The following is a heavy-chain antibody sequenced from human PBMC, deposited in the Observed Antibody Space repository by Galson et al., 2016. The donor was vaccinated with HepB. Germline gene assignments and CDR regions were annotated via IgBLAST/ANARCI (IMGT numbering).Heavy chain of an antibody. CDR1: GDSITGSNW. D-gene: IGHD3-10*01. CDR3: ARGSNGSCRGRGRIDC. V-gene: IGHV4-4*02. CDR2: IYHTGST. J-gene: IGHJ4*02. Sequence: SETLSLTCTVSGDSITGSNWWSWVRQPPGKGLEWIGEIYHTGSTNYNPSLKSRVTMSIDKSKNQFSLKLTYVTAAATAVYYCARGSNGSCRGRGRIDCWCQGSLVTVFS.